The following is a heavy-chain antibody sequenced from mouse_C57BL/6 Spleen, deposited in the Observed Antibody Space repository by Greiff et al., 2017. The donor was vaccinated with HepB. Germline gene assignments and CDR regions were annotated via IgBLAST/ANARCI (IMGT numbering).Heavy chain of an antibody. CDR1: GFTFSSYA. CDR3: ARDDETTGYFDY. Sequence: DVMLVESGGGLVKPGGSLKLSCAASGFTFSSYAMSWVRQTPEKRLEWVATISDGGSYTYYPDNVKGRFTISRDNAKNNLYLQMSHLKSEDTAMYYCARDDETTGYFDYWGQGTTLTVSS. CDR2: ISDGGSYT. D-gene: IGHD2-12*01. J-gene: IGHJ2*01. V-gene: IGHV5-4*01.